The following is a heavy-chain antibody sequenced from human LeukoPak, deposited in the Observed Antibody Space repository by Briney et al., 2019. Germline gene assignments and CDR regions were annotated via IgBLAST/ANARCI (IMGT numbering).Heavy chain of an antibody. J-gene: IGHJ4*02. V-gene: IGHV3-7*04. CDR2: LNEDGSVK. CDR3: GRDYDRTVDF. D-gene: IGHD3-22*01. Sequence: GGSLRLSCAASGFTFSTYWMSWVRQAPGNGLEWVAILNEDGSVKYYVDSVKGRFTISRDNAKNSLHLQMHSLRAEDTAVYYCGRDYDRTVDFWGQGTLVTVSS. CDR1: GFTFSTYW.